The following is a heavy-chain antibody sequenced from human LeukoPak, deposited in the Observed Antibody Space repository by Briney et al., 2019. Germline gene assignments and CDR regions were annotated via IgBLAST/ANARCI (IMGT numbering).Heavy chain of an antibody. CDR1: GFTFSRYW. D-gene: IGHD1-1*01. CDR2: INQDESAK. V-gene: IGHV3-7*01. J-gene: IGHJ5*02. Sequence: PGGSLRLSCAATGFTFSRYWMSWVRQAPGKGLEWVASINQDESAKFYVDSVKGRFTISRDNAKNSLFLQMNSLRAEDTAVYYCAKDQRTTGTTNWFDPWGQGTLVTVSS. CDR3: AKDQRTTGTTNWFDP.